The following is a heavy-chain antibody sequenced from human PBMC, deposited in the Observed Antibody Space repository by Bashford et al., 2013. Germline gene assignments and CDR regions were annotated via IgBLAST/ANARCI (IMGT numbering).Heavy chain of an antibody. J-gene: IGHJ4*02. D-gene: IGHD1-26*01. Sequence: VDSGGSLRLSCAASGFIFKNYAMSWVRQAPGKGLEWVSGISGNGGSTYYADSVKGRFTISRDNSNSLLYLQLNNLRAEDTAVYYCARDQGGDNAIVDFFDYRGQGTLVTVSS. CDR2: ISGNGGST. CDR1: GFIFKNYA. CDR3: ARDQGGDNAIVDFFDY. V-gene: IGHV3-23*01.